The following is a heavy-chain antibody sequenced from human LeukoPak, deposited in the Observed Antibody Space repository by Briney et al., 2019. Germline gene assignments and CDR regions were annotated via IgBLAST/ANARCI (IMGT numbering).Heavy chain of an antibody. D-gene: IGHD3-22*01. V-gene: IGHV3-11*04. J-gene: IGHJ4*02. CDR1: GFTFSDYN. CDR3: ARDRAFYDSSAYYGHFDY. Sequence: GGSLRLSCAASGFTFSDYNMRWIRQAPGKGLEWVSSISRSGSTKYYADSVKGRFTISRDNAKNSLYLQMNSLRGEDTAVYYCARDRAFYDSSAYYGHFDYWGQGALVTVSS. CDR2: ISRSGSTK.